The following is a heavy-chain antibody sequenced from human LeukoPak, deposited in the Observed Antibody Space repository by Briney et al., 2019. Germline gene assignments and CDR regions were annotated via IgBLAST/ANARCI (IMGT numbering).Heavy chain of an antibody. Sequence: ASVKVSCKASGYTFTNYYMHWVRQAPGQGLEWMGIINPSDGKTSYAQKFQGRVTMTRDTSTSTAYMELSSLRSEDTAVYYCGREIGPEQLHLWGSGFYYRGQGTLVTVSS. J-gene: IGHJ4*02. CDR1: GYTFTNYY. D-gene: IGHD5-18*01. CDR3: GREIGPEQLHLWGSGFYY. CDR2: INPSDGKT. V-gene: IGHV1-46*01.